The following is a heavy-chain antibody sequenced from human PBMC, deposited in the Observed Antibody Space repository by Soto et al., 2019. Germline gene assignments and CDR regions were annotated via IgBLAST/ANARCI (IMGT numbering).Heavy chain of an antibody. CDR1: GYTFTSYY. CDR2: INPSGGST. Sequence: ASVKVSCKASGYTFTSYYMHWVRQAPGQGLEWMGIINPSGGSTSYAQKFQGRVTITRDTSTSTVYMELSSLRSEDTAVYYCARGGSVVLVQAAQLDYWGKGTLVTVSS. V-gene: IGHV1-46*01. J-gene: IGHJ4*02. CDR3: ARGGSVVLVQAAQLDY. D-gene: IGHD2-2*01.